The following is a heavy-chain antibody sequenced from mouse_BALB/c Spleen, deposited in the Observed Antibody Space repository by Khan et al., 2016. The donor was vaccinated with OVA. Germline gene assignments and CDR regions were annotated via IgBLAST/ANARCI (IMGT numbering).Heavy chain of an antibody. CDR2: IYPGTDNT. D-gene: IGHD3-2*02. CDR1: GYIFPSYW. CDR3: AREEALYHVDH. V-gene: IGHV1-76*01. Sequence: QVQLKQSGAELVRPGASVKLSCKTSGYIFPSYWIHWVKQRSGQGLEWIARIYPGTDNTYYNEKFKDKATLTADKSSCTAYMQLSSLKSEDSDVYVCAREEALYHVDHWGQGTTLTVSS. J-gene: IGHJ2*01.